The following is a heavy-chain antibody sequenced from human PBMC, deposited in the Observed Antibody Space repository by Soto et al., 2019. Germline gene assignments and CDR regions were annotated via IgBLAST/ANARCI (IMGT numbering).Heavy chain of an antibody. Sequence: PSQTLSLTCAISGDSVSSKSAAWNWIRQSPSRGLEWLGRTYYRSKWSTDYAVSVKSRITVNPDTSKNQFSLQLNSVTPEDTAVYYCTRALSGSYDSWGQGTLVTVSS. CDR1: GDSVSSKSAA. V-gene: IGHV6-1*01. D-gene: IGHD1-26*01. J-gene: IGHJ5*01. CDR3: TRALSGSYDS. CDR2: TYYRSKWST.